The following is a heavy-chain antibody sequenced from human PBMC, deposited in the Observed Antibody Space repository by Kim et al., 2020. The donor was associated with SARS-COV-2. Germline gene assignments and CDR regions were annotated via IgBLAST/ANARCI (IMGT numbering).Heavy chain of an antibody. CDR3: ARLAAAGFDY. CDR2: DT. Sequence: DTYYVDSVKGRFTISRDNAKNSLFLQMNSLRAEDTAVYYCARLAAAGFDYLGQGTLVTVSS. D-gene: IGHD6-13*01. J-gene: IGHJ4*02. V-gene: IGHV3-7*01.